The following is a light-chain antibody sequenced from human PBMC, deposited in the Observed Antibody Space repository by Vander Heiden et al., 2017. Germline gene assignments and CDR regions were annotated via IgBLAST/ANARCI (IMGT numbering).Light chain of an antibody. CDR3: QQTYNSPLT. CDR2: GAS. J-gene: IGKJ3*01. Sequence: DIQMTQSPSSLSASVGDRVTITCRPSQSISSYLNWYQHKPGKAPKLLIYGASSLQSGVPLRFSGSGSGTDFTLTISRLQPEDFATYYCQQTYNSPLTFGHGTKVXF. CDR1: QSISSY. V-gene: IGKV1-39*01.